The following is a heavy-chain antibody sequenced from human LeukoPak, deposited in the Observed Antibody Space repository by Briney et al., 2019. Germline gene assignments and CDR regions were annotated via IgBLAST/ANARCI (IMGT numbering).Heavy chain of an antibody. Sequence: GRSLRLSSAASGFTFSSYGMHWVRQAPGKGLEWVAVIWYDGSNKYYADSVKGRFTISRDNSKNTLYLQMNSLRAEDTAVYYCARVVNPYYYYGMDVWGQGTTVTVSS. V-gene: IGHV3-33*01. CDR2: IWYDGSNK. D-gene: IGHD3-22*01. CDR1: GFTFSSYG. CDR3: ARVVNPYYYYGMDV. J-gene: IGHJ6*02.